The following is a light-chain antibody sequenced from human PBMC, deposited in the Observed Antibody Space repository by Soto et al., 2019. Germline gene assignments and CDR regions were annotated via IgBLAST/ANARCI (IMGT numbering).Light chain of an antibody. CDR1: ISDIGRYNY. V-gene: IGLV2-14*01. Sequence: QSALTQPASVSGSPGQSITISCTGTISDIGRYNYVSWYQQHPGKVPQLIIYEVTNRPSQISNRFSGSKSGHTASLTISGLQAEDEGDYYCTSYTTRNSWEFGGGTQLTVL. J-gene: IGLJ3*02. CDR2: EVT. CDR3: TSYTTRNSWE.